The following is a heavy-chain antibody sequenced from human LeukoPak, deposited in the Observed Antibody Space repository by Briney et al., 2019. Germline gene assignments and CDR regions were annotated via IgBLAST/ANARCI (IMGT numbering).Heavy chain of an antibody. V-gene: IGHV4-39*01. J-gene: IGHJ4*02. D-gene: IGHD3-10*01. CDR2: IYYSGNT. Sequence: SETLSLTCTVSGGSISSSSYYWGWLRQPPGKGLEWIGSIYYSGNTYYNPSLKSRVTISVDTSKNQFSLKLSSVTAADTAVYYCDRGTYYFDYWGQGTLVTVSS. CDR3: DRGTYYFDY. CDR1: GGSISSSSYY.